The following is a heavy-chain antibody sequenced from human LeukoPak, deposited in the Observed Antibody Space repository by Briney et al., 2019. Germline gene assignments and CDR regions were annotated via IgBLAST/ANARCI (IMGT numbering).Heavy chain of an antibody. Sequence: GASVKVSCKASGGTFSSYAISWVRQAPGQGLEWMGGIIPIFGTANYAQKFQGRVTITADKSTSTAYMELSSLRSEDTAVYYCARNLVGVTSAFYIWGQGTMVTVSS. CDR1: GGTFSSYA. V-gene: IGHV1-69*06. CDR2: IIPIFGTA. D-gene: IGHD4-17*01. CDR3: ARNLVGVTSAFYI. J-gene: IGHJ3*02.